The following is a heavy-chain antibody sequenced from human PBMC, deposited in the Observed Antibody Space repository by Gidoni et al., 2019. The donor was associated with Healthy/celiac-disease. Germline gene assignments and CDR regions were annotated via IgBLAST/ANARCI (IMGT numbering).Heavy chain of an antibody. Sequence: QVQLQESGPGLVKPSQTLSLTCTVSGGSISSGSYYWSWIRQPAGKGLAWIGRIYTSGSTNYNPSLKSRVTISVDTSKNQFSLKLSSVTAADTAVYYCARGAIIAVAGFDYWGQGTLVTVSS. J-gene: IGHJ4*02. V-gene: IGHV4-61*02. CDR3: ARGAIIAVAGFDY. CDR1: GGSISSGSYY. CDR2: IYTSGST. D-gene: IGHD6-19*01.